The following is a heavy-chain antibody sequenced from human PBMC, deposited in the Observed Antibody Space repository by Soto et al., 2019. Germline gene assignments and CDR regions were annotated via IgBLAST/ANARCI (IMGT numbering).Heavy chain of an antibody. CDR3: AKDRGEAAAAYGEDLDY. CDR2: ISYDGSNK. CDR1: GFTFSSYG. D-gene: IGHD6-13*01. J-gene: IGHJ4*02. V-gene: IGHV3-30*18. Sequence: GGSLRLSCAASGFTFSSYGMHWVRQAPGKGLEWVAVISYDGSNKYYADSVKGRFTISRDNSKNTLYLQMNSLRAEDTAVYYCAKDRGEAAAAYGEDLDYWGQGTLVTVSS.